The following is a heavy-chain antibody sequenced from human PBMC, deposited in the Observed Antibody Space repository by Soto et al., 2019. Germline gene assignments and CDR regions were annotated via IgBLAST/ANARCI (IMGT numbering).Heavy chain of an antibody. CDR2: VDQDGSAK. D-gene: IGHD3-22*01. CDR3: ARYCAYDSIYYCSSDRLDY. Sequence: QPGGSLRLCCAASGFAFNRYYMSWVRQAPGKGLEWVASVDQDGSAKYYVDSVKGRFTISRDNAKNSLYVQMNSLRGEDTAVYYCARYCAYDSIYYCSSDRLDYWGQGTLVTVSS. J-gene: IGHJ4*02. V-gene: IGHV3-7*01. CDR1: GFAFNRYY.